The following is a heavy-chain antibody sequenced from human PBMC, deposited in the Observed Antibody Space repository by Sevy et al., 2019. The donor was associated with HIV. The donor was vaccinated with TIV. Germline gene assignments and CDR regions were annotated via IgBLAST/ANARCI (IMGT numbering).Heavy chain of an antibody. Sequence: GGSLRLSCAASGFSYSSYGMHWVRQAPGKGLEWVAYIQYDGSNKDYADSVKGRFTISRDNSKNTLDLQMNSLRVEDTAGYYFVKEGGGGGGDHWGQGTLVTVSS. V-gene: IGHV3-30*02. CDR1: GFSYSSYG. CDR3: VKEGGGGGGDH. J-gene: IGHJ4*02. CDR2: IQYDGSNK. D-gene: IGHD3-16*01.